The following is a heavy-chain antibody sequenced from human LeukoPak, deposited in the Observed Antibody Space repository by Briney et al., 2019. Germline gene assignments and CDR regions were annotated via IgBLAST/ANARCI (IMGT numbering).Heavy chain of an antibody. Sequence: PSETLSLTCTVSGGSISSYYWSWIRQPPGKGLEWIGYVFYSGNTDYNPSLKSRDTISVDTSKNQFSLKLSSVTAADTAVYYCARDGGRGYSGFDYWGQGTLVTVSS. V-gene: IGHV4-59*01. J-gene: IGHJ4*02. CDR3: ARDGGRGYSGFDY. CDR1: GGSISSYY. CDR2: VFYSGNT. D-gene: IGHD5-12*01.